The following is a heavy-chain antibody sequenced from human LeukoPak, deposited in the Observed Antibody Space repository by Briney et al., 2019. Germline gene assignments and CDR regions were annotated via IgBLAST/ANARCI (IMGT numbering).Heavy chain of an antibody. CDR2: ITPSGGST. CDR1: GYTFTSNY. Sequence: ASVKVSCKAFGYTFTSNYMHWVRQAPGQGLEWLGLITPSGGSTWYAQKFQGRVTMTRDMSTSTDYMELSSLRSEDTAVYYCARDNSVGDYAWWFDPWGQGTLVTVSS. V-gene: IGHV1-46*01. J-gene: IGHJ5*02. CDR3: ARDNSVGDYAWWFDP. D-gene: IGHD1-26*01.